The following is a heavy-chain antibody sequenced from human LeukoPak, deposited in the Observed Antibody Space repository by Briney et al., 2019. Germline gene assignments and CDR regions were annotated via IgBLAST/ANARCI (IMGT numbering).Heavy chain of an antibody. CDR3: AKASNSSSWYFYFDY. D-gene: IGHD6-13*01. Sequence: GGSLRLSCAASGFTFSSYAMSWVRQAPGKGLEWVSAISGSGGSTYHADSVKGRFTISRDNSKNTLYLQMNSPRAEDTAVYYCAKASNSSSWYFYFDYWGQGTLVTVSS. V-gene: IGHV3-23*01. J-gene: IGHJ4*02. CDR1: GFTFSSYA. CDR2: ISGSGGST.